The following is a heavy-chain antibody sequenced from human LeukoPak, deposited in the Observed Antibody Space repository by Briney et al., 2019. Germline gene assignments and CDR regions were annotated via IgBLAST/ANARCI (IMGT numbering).Heavy chain of an antibody. V-gene: IGHV3-23*01. J-gene: IGHJ4*02. D-gene: IGHD7-27*01. CDR3: AKDGNWARFED. Sequence: GGSLRLSCAASGFIFSHYGMNWIRQAPGKGLEWVSGITSRSTTYYADSVKGRFTISRDNSKNMVWLQINSPTAEDTATYYCAKDGNWARFEDWGQGTLVTVSS. CDR2: ITSRSTT. CDR1: GFIFSHYG.